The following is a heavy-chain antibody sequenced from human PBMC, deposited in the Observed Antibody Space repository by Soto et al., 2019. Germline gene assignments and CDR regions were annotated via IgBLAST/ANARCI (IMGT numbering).Heavy chain of an antibody. V-gene: IGHV4-34*01. D-gene: IGHD2-8*01. CDR2: INHSGST. J-gene: IGHJ2*01. CDR3: AREIMPLTNDWYFDL. Sequence: SETLSLTCAVYGGSFSGYYWSWIRQPPGRGLEWIGEINHSGSTNYNPSLKSRVTISVDTSKNQFSLKLSSVTAADTAVYYCAREIMPLTNDWYFDLWGRGTLVTVSS. CDR1: GGSFSGYY.